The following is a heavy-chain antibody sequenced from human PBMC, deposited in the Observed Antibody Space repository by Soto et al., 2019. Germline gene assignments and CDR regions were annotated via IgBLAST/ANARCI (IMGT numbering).Heavy chain of an antibody. Sequence: SQVKLSRKTSVYGFTVYLVSWGRLNHGQGLEWMGWMNANSGGTNYAQKFQGWVTMTRDTSTSTAYMELSRLRSDDTAVYYCAVRGHNYYYYGMDVWGQGTTVTVSS. CDR3: AVRGHNYYYYGMDV. CDR1: VYGFTVYL. D-gene: IGHD3-10*01. J-gene: IGHJ6*02. CDR2: MNANSGGT. V-gene: IGHV1-2*04.